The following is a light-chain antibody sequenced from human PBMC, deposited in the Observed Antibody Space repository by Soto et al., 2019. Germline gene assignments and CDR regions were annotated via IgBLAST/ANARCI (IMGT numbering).Light chain of an antibody. Sequence: EIVLTQSPGTLSLSPGEGATLSCRASQSVDSNYLAWYQQKPGQTPRLIIYGASGRADGIPHRFSGSGFGTDFTLTISKVEPEDFAVYYCQHYANWPLTFGGGTKVDIK. CDR2: GAS. CDR1: QSVDSNY. CDR3: QHYANWPLT. J-gene: IGKJ4*01. V-gene: IGKV3-20*01.